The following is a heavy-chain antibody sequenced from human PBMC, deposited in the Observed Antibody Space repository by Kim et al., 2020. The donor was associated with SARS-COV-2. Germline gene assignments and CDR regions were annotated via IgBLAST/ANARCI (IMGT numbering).Heavy chain of an antibody. CDR1: GGTFSSYA. CDR2: IIPIFGTA. J-gene: IGHJ2*01. D-gene: IGHD2-2*02. CDR3: AREPSGEGYCSSTSCYSVSSYFDL. V-gene: IGHV1-69*13. Sequence: SVKVSCKASGGTFSSYAISWVRQAPGQGLEWMGGIIPIFGTANYAQKFQGRVTITADESTSTAYMELSSLRSEDTAVYYCAREPSGEGYCSSTSCYSVSSYFDLWGRGTLVTVSS.